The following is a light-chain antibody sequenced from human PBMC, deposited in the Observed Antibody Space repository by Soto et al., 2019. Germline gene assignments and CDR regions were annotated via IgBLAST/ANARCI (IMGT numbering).Light chain of an antibody. CDR3: QQYVSSPLT. CDR2: GAS. J-gene: IGKJ4*01. V-gene: IGKV3-20*01. Sequence: ETVFTQSPGTVSLSPGEGATLSCRASQSVSNNYLAWYQQKPGQAPRLVISGASSRATAIPDRFSGSGSGTDFTLTISRLEPEDFAVYYCQQYVSSPLTFGGGTKVDIK. CDR1: QSVSNNY.